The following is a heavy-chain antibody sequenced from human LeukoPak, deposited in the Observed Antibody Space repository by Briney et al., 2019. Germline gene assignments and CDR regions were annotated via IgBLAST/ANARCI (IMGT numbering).Heavy chain of an antibody. V-gene: IGHV3-11*01. D-gene: IGHD3-3*01. J-gene: IGHJ6*03. CDR1: GFTFSDYY. Sequence: GGSLRLSCAASGFTFSDYYMSWIRQAPGKGLEWVSYISSSGSTIYYADSVKGRFTISRDNAKNSLYLQMNSLRAEDTALYYCARAGYDFWSGYWRKYYYYYMDVWGKGTTVTVSS. CDR3: ARAGYDFWSGYWRKYYYYYMDV. CDR2: ISSSGSTI.